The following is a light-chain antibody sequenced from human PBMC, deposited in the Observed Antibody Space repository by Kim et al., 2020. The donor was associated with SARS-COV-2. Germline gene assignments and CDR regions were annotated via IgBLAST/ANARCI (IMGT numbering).Light chain of an antibody. CDR2: GKD. CDR3: NSRDSNDYVV. Sequence: AWGQTVRITCQGDRLRSYYATWYQQKPGQAPKVVIYGKDNRPSGVPDRFSGSSSGNTAYLTITGTQAGDEADYYCNSRDSNDYVVFGGGTKVTVL. V-gene: IGLV3-19*01. CDR1: RLRSYY. J-gene: IGLJ2*01.